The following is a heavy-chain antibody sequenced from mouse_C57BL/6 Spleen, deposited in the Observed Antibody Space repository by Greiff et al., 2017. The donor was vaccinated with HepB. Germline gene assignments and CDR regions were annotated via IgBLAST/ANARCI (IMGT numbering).Heavy chain of an antibody. V-gene: IGHV1-19*01. J-gene: IGHJ3*01. D-gene: IGHD2-3*01. CDR3: ARSGLYDGYYPFAY. Sequence: EVQLQQSGPVLVKPGASVKMSCKASGYTFTDYYMNWVKQSHGKSLEWIGVINPYNGGTSYNQKFKGKATLTVDKSSSTAYMELNSLTSEDSAVYYCARSGLYDGYYPFAYWGQGTLVTVSA. CDR2: INPYNGGT. CDR1: GYTFTDYY.